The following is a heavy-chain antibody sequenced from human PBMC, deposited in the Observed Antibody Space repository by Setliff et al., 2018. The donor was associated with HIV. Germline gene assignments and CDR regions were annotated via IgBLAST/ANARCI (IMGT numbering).Heavy chain of an antibody. CDR1: GGSISSGSYY. Sequence: PSETPSLTCPVSGGSISSGSYYWSWIRRPAGTGLEWIGRIYTSGSTNYNPSLKSRVTISVDTSKNQFSLKLSSVSAADTAVYYCARAGYYSGWSGLDIWGQGTMVTVSS. V-gene: IGHV4-61*02. J-gene: IGHJ3*02. CDR3: ARAGYYSGWSGLDI. CDR2: IYTSGST. D-gene: IGHD6-19*01.